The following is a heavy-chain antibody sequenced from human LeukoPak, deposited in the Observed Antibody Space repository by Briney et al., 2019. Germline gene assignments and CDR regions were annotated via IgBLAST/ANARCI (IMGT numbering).Heavy chain of an antibody. CDR1: GFTFSNYA. J-gene: IGHJ6*02. CDR3: AKARGIRYYYGMDV. D-gene: IGHD1-26*01. CDR2: ISGSGTNT. Sequence: TGGSLRLSCAASGFTFSNYAMSWVRQAPGKGLEWVSGISGSGTNTYYADSVKGRFTISRDNSKNTLYLQMSSLRAEDTAVYYCAKARGIRYYYGMDVWGQGTTVTVSS. V-gene: IGHV3-23*01.